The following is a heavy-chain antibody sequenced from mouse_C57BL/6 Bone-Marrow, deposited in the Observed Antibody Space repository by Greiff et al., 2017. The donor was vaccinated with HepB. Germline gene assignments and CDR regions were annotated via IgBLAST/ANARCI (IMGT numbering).Heavy chain of an antibody. CDR1: GFSFNTYA. D-gene: IGHD1-1*01. J-gene: IGHJ3*01. V-gene: IGHV10-1*01. CDR3: VTRITTVPWFAY. Sequence: DVKLVESGGGLVQPKGSLKLSCAASGFSFNTYAMNWVRQAPGKGLEWVARIRSKSNNYATYYADSVKDRFTISRDDSESMLYLQMNNLKTEDTAMYYCVTRITTVPWFAYWGQGTLVTVSA. CDR2: IRSKSNNYAT.